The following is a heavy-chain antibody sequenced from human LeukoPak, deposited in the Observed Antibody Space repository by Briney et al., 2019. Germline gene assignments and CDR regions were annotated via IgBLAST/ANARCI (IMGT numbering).Heavy chain of an antibody. CDR1: GHTFSGKY. Sequence: ASVKVSCKASGHTFSGKYIHWVRQAPGQGLEWMGWINPNSGDTNYAQKFQGRVTMTRDTSTTTVYMVLNSLRSDDTAVYYCARDGSKWNFDYWGQGTLVTVSS. D-gene: IGHD6-13*01. V-gene: IGHV1-2*02. CDR2: INPNSGDT. CDR3: ARDGSKWNFDY. J-gene: IGHJ4*02.